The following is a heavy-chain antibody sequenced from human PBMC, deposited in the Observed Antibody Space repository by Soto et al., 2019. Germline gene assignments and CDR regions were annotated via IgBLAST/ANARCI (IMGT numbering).Heavy chain of an antibody. CDR2: IYSGGNS. CDR1: GLAVATNS. CDR3: ATSLSPVAGRPLHN. V-gene: IGHV3-53*01. J-gene: IGHJ4*02. D-gene: IGHD6-19*01. Sequence: GGSLRLSCEASGLAVATNSFIWVRQAPGKGLEWVSVIYSGGNSYYADSARGRFSVSRDSSKNTLYLQISSLRAGDTAMYYCATSLSPVAGRPLHNWGQGTLVTVSS.